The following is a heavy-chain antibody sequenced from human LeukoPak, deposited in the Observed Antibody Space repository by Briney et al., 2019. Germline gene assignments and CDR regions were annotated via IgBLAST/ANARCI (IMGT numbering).Heavy chain of an antibody. V-gene: IGHV3-9*01. D-gene: IGHD6-13*01. CDR2: ISWNSGDI. CDR3: ARETAAGPFDY. Sequence: GGSLRLSCAASGFTFDDYAMHWVRQAPGKGLEWVSGISWNSGDIGYADSVKGRFTISRDNAKNSLYLQMNSLRAEDTAVYYCARETAAGPFDYWGQGTLVTVSS. J-gene: IGHJ4*02. CDR1: GFTFDDYA.